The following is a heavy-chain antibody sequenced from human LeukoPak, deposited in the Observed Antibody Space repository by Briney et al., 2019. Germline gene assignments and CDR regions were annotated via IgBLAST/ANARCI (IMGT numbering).Heavy chain of an antibody. CDR2: IYPGDSSA. Sequence: GESLKISCKGSGYNFANYWIAWVRQMPGKGLEWMGIIYPGDSSARYSPSFRGQVTISADKSISTAYLQWNSLKASDTAMYYCARRALAASSGANYFDYWAQGTLVTVSS. CDR3: ARRALAASSGANYFDY. V-gene: IGHV5-51*01. D-gene: IGHD6-13*01. CDR1: GYNFANYW. J-gene: IGHJ4*02.